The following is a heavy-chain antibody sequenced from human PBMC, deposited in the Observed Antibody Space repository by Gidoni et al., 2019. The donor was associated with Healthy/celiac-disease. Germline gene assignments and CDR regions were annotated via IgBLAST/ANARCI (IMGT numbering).Heavy chain of an antibody. V-gene: IGHV3-33*01. J-gene: IGHJ3*02. CDR3: ARDFGSSGLDAFDI. D-gene: IGHD6-19*01. CDR1: GFIFIRYG. Sequence: VQLVESGGGVVQPGRSLRLSCAASGFIFIRYGMHWVRQAPGKGLEWVAVICYDGSNKYYADSVKGRFTISRDNSKNTLYLQMNSLRAEDTAVYYCARDFGSSGLDAFDIWGQGTMVTVSS. CDR2: ICYDGSNK.